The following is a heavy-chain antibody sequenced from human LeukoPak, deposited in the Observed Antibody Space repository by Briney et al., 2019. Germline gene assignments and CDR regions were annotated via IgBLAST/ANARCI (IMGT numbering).Heavy chain of an antibody. D-gene: IGHD6-6*01. CDR3: AWSIAARPGWFDP. V-gene: IGHV1-69*05. CDR1: GGTFSSYA. CDR2: IIPIFGTA. J-gene: IGHJ5*02. Sequence: SVTVSCKASGGTFSSYAISWVRQAPGQGLEWMGGIIPIFGTANYAQTFQGRVTITTDESTSTAYMELSSLRSEDPAVYYCAWSIAARPGWFDPWGQGTLVTVSS.